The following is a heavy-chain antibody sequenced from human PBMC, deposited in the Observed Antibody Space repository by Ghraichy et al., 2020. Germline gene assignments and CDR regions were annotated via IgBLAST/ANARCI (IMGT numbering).Heavy chain of an antibody. D-gene: IGHD4-23*01. J-gene: IGHJ6*02. V-gene: IGHV3-48*02. CDR3: ARASSVVRFYYYAGLDV. CDR2: ISSSSRSL. Sequence: GGSLRLSCVGSGFTFDGYNMNWVRQSPGKGLEWVASISSSSRSLFYADSVKGRFTVSRDNAQNSLYLQMKSLRDEDTAVYFCARASSVVRFYYYAGLDVWGQGTTVTVSS. CDR1: GFTFDGYN.